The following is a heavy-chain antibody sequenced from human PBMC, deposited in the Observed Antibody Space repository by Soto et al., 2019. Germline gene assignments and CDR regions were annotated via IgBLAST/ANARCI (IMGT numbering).Heavy chain of an antibody. Sequence: QVQLVESGGGVVQPGRSLRLSCAASGFTFSSYGMHWVRQAPGKGLEWVAVISYDGSNKYYADSVKGRFTISRDNSKNTLYLQMNSLRAEDTAVYYCAKAHSSGYYPTEYFQHWGQGTLVTVSS. CDR1: GFTFSSYG. CDR3: AKAHSSGYYPTEYFQH. CDR2: ISYDGSNK. D-gene: IGHD3-22*01. V-gene: IGHV3-30*18. J-gene: IGHJ1*01.